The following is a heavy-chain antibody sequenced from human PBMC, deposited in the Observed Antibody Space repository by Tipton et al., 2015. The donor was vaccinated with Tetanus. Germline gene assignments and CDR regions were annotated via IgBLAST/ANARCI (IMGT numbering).Heavy chain of an antibody. CDR2: VYSSGST. Sequence: TLSLTCTVSGGSLNAFYWNWIRQPAGKGLEWIGLVYSSGSTNYNPSLKSRVTMSIDTSKNQFSLELTSVTAADTAVYYCARDFRERSGTYYSYYYTMDVWGQGTTVTVSS. CDR1: GGSLNAFY. D-gene: IGHD1-26*01. V-gene: IGHV4-4*07. CDR3: ARDFRERSGTYYSYYYTMDV. J-gene: IGHJ6*02.